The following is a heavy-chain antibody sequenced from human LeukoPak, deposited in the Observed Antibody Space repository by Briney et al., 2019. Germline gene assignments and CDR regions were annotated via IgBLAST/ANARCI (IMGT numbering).Heavy chain of an antibody. D-gene: IGHD6-13*01. CDR3: ARSKQMQLVPAYYFDY. CDR1: GGSLSGYY. CDR2: INHSGST. V-gene: IGHV4-34*01. J-gene: IGHJ4*02. Sequence: PSETLSLTCAVYGGSLSGYYWSWIRQPPGKGLEWIGEINHSGSTKYNPSLKSRVTISVDTSKNQFSLKLSSVTAADTAVYYRARSKQMQLVPAYYFDYWGQRTLVTVSS.